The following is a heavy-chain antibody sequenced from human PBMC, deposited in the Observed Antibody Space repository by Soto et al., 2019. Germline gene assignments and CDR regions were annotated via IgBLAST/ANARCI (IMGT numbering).Heavy chain of an antibody. V-gene: IGHV1-69*02. Sequence: QVQLVQSGAEVKKPGSLVKVSCKASGGTFSSYTISWVRQAPGQGLEWMGRIIPILGIANYAQKFQGRVTITADKSTSTAYMELSSLRSEDTAVYYCARVRIAAAGTDWFDPWGQGTLVTVSS. J-gene: IGHJ5*02. CDR2: IIPILGIA. D-gene: IGHD6-13*01. CDR3: ARVRIAAAGTDWFDP. CDR1: GGTFSSYT.